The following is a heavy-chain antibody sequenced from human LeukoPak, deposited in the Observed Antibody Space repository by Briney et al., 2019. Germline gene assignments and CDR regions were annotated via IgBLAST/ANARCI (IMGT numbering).Heavy chain of an antibody. V-gene: IGHV4-39*01. D-gene: IGHD3-3*01. CDR2: IYYSGTT. CDR1: GGSISSSSYS. J-gene: IGHJ4*02. Sequence: SETLSLTCTVSGGSISSSSYSWGWIRQPPGKGPEWIGSIYYSGTTYYNPSLKSRVTISVDTSKIQFSLKLSSVAATDTVVYFCARLRFDFWSGYTHPYFDYWGQGTLVTVSS. CDR3: ARLRFDFWSGYTHPYFDY.